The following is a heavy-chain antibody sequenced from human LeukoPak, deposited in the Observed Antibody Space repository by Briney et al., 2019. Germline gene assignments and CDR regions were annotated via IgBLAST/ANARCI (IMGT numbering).Heavy chain of an antibody. CDR1: GYTFTSYG. CDR3: ARRQGTTLSFDY. Sequence: GASVTVSCKASGYTFTSYGFSWVRQAPGQGLEWMGWINAYNGNTNYAQKLQGRVTITTDTSTSTAYMELRSLRFDDTAVYYCARRQGTTLSFDYWGQGTLVTVSS. CDR2: INAYNGNT. J-gene: IGHJ4*02. V-gene: IGHV1-18*01. D-gene: IGHD1-1*01.